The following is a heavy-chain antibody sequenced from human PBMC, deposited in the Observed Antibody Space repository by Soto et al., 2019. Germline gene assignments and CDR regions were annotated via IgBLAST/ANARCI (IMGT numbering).Heavy chain of an antibody. Sequence: PSETLSLTCAVYGGSISSSKWWSWVRQPPGKGLEWIGEIYHSGSTNYNPSLKSRVTISLDKSKNQFSLKLTSVTAADSAVYYCARDDHIVVVPTSLGAMDVWGQGTTVTAP. V-gene: IGHV4-4*02. CDR2: IYHSGST. D-gene: IGHD2-2*01. CDR1: GGSISSSKW. CDR3: ARDDHIVVVPTSLGAMDV. J-gene: IGHJ6*02.